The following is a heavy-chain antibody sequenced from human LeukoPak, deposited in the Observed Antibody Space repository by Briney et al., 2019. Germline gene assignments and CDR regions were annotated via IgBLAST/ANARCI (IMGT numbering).Heavy chain of an antibody. CDR1: GFTFTSSA. D-gene: IGHD3-16*01. CDR2: IVVGSGNT. Sequence: SVKVSCKASGFTFTSSAMQWVRQARGQRLEWIGWIVVGSGNTNYAQKFQERVTITRDMSTSTAYMELSSLRSEDTAVYYCARVRYRLAETYIDYWGQGTLVTVSS. J-gene: IGHJ4*02. V-gene: IGHV1-58*02. CDR3: ARVRYRLAETYIDY.